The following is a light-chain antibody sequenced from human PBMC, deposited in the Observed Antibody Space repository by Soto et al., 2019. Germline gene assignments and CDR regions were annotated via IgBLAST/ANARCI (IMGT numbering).Light chain of an antibody. CDR2: LGS. CDR1: QSLLYSNGYNY. V-gene: IGKV2-28*01. Sequence: DIVMTQSPLSLSVTPGAPASISCRSRQSLLYSNGYNYLDWYLQKPGQSPQLLIYLGSNRASGVPDRFSGSGSGSDFTLTISSVEAEDVGVYYCMHSLRTPLTFGPGTKVDVK. J-gene: IGKJ3*01. CDR3: MHSLRTPLT.